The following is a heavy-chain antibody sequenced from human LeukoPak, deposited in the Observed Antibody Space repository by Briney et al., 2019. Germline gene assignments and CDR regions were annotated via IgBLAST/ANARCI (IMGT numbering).Heavy chain of an antibody. CDR3: ARDQGLTAPPPYGLDV. D-gene: IGHD5-18*01. CDR1: GGTFSSSA. Sequence: SVKVSCKTSGGTFSSSAITWVRQAPGQGLEWMGRIIPVLNITTYAQKFQGSVAITADTSTSTVYMELSSLRSEETAVYYCARDQGLTAPPPYGLDVWGQGTTVIVSS. CDR2: IIPVLNIT. V-gene: IGHV1-69*04. J-gene: IGHJ6*02.